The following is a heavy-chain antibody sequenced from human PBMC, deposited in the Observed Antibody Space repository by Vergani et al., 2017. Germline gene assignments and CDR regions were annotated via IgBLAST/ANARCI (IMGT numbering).Heavy chain of an antibody. J-gene: IGHJ5*02. Sequence: QVQLVQSGAEVKKPGASVKVSCKASGYTFTGYYMHWVRQAPGQGLEWMGWINPNSGGTNYAQKFQGRVTMTRDTAISTAYMERSRLRSDDTAVYYCARERGLSGSGREKPKNWFDPWGQGTLVTVSS. CDR1: GYTFTGYY. CDR2: INPNSGGT. D-gene: IGHD3-10*01. V-gene: IGHV1-2*02. CDR3: ARERGLSGSGREKPKNWFDP.